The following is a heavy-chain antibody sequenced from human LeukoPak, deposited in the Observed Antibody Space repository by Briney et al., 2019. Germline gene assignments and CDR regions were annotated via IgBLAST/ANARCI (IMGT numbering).Heavy chain of an antibody. CDR1: GFSFSNHS. V-gene: IGHV3-48*01. CDR2: ISGSSNII. CDR3: ARDTNGDSDY. D-gene: IGHD4-17*01. J-gene: IGHJ4*02. Sequence: GGSLRLSGAASGFSFSNHSMNWVRQAPGKGLEWVSYISGSSNIIYHANSVKGRFTISRDNAKNSLFLQMSGLRADDTAVYYCARDTNGDSDYWGQGTLVTVSS.